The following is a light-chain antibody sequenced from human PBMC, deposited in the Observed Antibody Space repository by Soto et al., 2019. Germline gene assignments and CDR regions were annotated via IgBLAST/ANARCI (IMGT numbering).Light chain of an antibody. V-gene: IGKV3-20*01. CDR1: QSVSSSY. J-gene: IGKJ4*01. Sequence: EIVLTQSPGTLSLSPGERATLSCRASQSVSSSYLAWYQQKPGQAPRLLIYGASRRATDIPDRFSGSGSGTDFTLTISRLEPEDFAVYYCQQCGSSPLTFGGGTKVEIK. CDR3: QQCGSSPLT. CDR2: GAS.